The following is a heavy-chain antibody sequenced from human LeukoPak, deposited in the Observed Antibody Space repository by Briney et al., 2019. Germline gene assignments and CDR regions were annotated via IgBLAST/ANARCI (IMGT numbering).Heavy chain of an antibody. V-gene: IGHV4-61*02. CDR2: IYTSGST. CDR1: GGSISSGSYY. J-gene: IGHJ4*02. CDR3: AREPIVGATGVEY. D-gene: IGHD1-26*01. Sequence: SETLSLTCTVSGGSISSGSYYWSWIRQPAGKGLEWIGRIYTSGSTNYNPSLKSRVTISVDTSKNQFSLKLSSVTAADTAVYYCAREPIVGATGVEYWGQGTLVTVSS.